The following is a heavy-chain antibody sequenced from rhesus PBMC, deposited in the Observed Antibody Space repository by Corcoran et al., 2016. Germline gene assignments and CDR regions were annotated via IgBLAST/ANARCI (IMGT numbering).Heavy chain of an antibody. CDR2: IYGSGSST. Sequence: QLQLQESGPGLVKPSETLSVTCAVSGGSISSSYWSWIRQAPGKGLEWIGYIYGSGSSTNYNPSLKSRVTLSVDTSKNQLSLKLSSVTTADTAVYYCARDKYRNHFDYWGQGVLVTVSS. CDR3: ARDKYRNHFDY. CDR1: GGSISSSY. D-gene: IGHD4-23*01. J-gene: IGHJ4*01. V-gene: IGHV4-169*02.